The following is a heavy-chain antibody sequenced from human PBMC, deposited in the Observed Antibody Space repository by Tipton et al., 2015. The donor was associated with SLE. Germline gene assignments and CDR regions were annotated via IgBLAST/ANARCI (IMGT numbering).Heavy chain of an antibody. CDR2: IWYDGSKK. Sequence: SLRLSCAASGVTSSRHGFHWVRQAPGKGLEWVAVIWYDGSKKYYGDSVKGRFTISRDDPRKMVYLQMNSLRADDTAVYYCARENPLGGMDVWGQGTTVTVS. D-gene: IGHD1-14*01. J-gene: IGHJ6*02. V-gene: IGHV3-33*01. CDR3: ARENPLGGMDV. CDR1: GVTSSRHG.